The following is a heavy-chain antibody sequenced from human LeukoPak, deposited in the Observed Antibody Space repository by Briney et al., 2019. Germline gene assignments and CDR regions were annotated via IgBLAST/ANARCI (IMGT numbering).Heavy chain of an antibody. Sequence: PGGSLRLSCAASGFTFSSYAMSWVRQAPGKGLEWVSLISGSGGSTYYADSVKGRFTISRDNSKNTLSLQMNSLRAEDTAVYYCAKGGAGHYYGMDVWGQGTTVTVSS. CDR3: AKGGAGHYYGMDV. CDR2: ISGSGGST. D-gene: IGHD3-16*01. J-gene: IGHJ6*02. V-gene: IGHV3-23*01. CDR1: GFTFSSYA.